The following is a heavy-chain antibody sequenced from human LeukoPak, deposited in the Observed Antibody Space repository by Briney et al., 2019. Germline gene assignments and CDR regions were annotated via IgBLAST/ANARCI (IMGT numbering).Heavy chain of an antibody. CDR3: ARRFGTTTSCSPFYFDY. Sequence: PGRSLRLSCAASGFTFSSYGMHWVRQAPGKGLEWVSYISSSGNTNSYTNYADSVKGRFTISRDNAKNSLYLQMNSLTAEDTAVDYCARRFGTTTSCSPFYFDYWGQGTLVTVSS. CDR2: ISSSGNTNSYT. V-gene: IGHV3-21*05. D-gene: IGHD2-2*01. CDR1: GFTFSSYG. J-gene: IGHJ4*02.